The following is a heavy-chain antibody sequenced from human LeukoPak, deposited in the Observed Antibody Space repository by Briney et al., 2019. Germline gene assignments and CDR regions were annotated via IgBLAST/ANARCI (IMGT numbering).Heavy chain of an antibody. V-gene: IGHV4-39*01. CDR3: ARHGRVGTIGTFDY. J-gene: IGHJ4*02. Sequence: PSETLSLTCTVSGGSISSSSYYWGWIRQPPGKGLEWIGSIYYSGSTYYNPSLMSRVTISVDTSKNQFSLKLSSVTAADTAVYYCARHGRVGTIGTFDYWGQGTLVTVSS. CDR2: IYYSGST. CDR1: GGSISSSSYY. D-gene: IGHD1-26*01.